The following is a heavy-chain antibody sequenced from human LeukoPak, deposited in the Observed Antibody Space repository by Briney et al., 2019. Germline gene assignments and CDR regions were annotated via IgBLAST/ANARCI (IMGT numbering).Heavy chain of an antibody. J-gene: IGHJ3*02. CDR3: ARGVSIRSGGMSAFDI. CDR2: ISSSSSYI. D-gene: IGHD2-15*01. CDR1: GFTFNDYW. V-gene: IGHV3-21*01. Sequence: GGSLRLSCAASGFTFNDYWMNWVRQAPGKGLEWVSSISSSSSYIYYADSVKGRFTISRDNAKNSLYLQMNSLRAEDTAVYYCARGVSIRSGGMSAFDIWGQGTMVTVSS.